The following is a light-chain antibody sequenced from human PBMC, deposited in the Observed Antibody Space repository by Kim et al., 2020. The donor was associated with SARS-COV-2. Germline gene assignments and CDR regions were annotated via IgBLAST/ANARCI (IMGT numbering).Light chain of an antibody. Sequence: GKTVTISCTRSSGSIASNYVQWYQQRPGSAPTTVIYEDNQRPSGVPDRFSGSIDSSSNSASLTISGLKTEDEADYYCQSYDSILTVFGGGTQLTVL. J-gene: IGLJ3*02. CDR3: QSYDSILTV. CDR2: EDN. CDR1: SGSIASNY. V-gene: IGLV6-57*03.